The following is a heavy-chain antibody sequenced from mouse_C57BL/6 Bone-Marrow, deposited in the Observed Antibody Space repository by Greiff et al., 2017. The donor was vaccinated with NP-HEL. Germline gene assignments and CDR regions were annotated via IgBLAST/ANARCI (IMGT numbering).Heavy chain of an antibody. Sequence: QVQLQQSGAELARPGASVKMSCKASGYTFTSYTMHWVNQRPGQGLEWIGYINPSSGYTKYNQKFKDKATLTADKSSSTAYMQLSSLTSEDSAVYYCARGCLYYFDYWGQGTTLTVSS. CDR2: INPSSGYT. V-gene: IGHV1-4*01. J-gene: IGHJ2*01. D-gene: IGHD6-1*01. CDR3: ARGCLYYFDY. CDR1: GYTFTSYT.